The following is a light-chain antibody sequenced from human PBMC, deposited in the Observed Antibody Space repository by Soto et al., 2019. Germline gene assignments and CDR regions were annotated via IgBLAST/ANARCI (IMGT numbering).Light chain of an antibody. CDR3: QQYNSYWT. V-gene: IGKV1-5*03. CDR1: RSISGW. CDR2: RSS. Sequence: DIQMTQSPSTLCASLGERRIITCRASRSISGWLAWYQQKPGKAPKLLIYRSSTLKSGVPSRFSGSGSGTEFTLTISSLQTDDFATYYCQQYNSYWTFGQGTKVDI. J-gene: IGKJ1*01.